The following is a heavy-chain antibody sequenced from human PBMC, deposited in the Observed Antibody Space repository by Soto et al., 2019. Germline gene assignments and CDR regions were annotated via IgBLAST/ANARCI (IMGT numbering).Heavy chain of an antibody. CDR3: ARKDIAGNSVDF. V-gene: IGHV5-51*01. Sequence: GGAPEISCKAAGYSFSTHWSGWGRPMPGKGLEWMGIIYPGDSDTRYSPSFQGQVTISADKSISTAYLQWSSLKASDSAMFYCARKDIAGNSVDFWGQGTLVTAPQ. D-gene: IGHD6-13*01. J-gene: IGHJ4*02. CDR1: GYSFSTHW. CDR2: IYPGDSDT.